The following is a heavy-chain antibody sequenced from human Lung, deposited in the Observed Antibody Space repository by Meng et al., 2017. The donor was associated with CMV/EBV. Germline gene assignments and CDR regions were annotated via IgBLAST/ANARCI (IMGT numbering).Heavy chain of an antibody. D-gene: IGHD1-14*01. J-gene: IGHJ4*02. Sequence: QVQLWQSGAEVKKPGSAVKGACKTSGGSFSTHTFSWVRQAPGQGLEWMGGLIAVFDKTKAAPRFQDRVTFTADESTSTAYMELSSLTFDDTAVYFCARGRRNEPLFDYWGQGTLVTVSS. CDR3: ARGRRNEPLFDY. CDR1: GGSFSTHT. CDR2: LIAVFDKT. V-gene: IGHV1-69*13.